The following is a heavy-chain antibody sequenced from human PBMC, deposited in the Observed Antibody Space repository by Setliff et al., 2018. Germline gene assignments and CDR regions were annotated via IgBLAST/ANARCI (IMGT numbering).Heavy chain of an antibody. Sequence: SETLSLTCTVSGGSMRSISYYWGWVRQPPGKGLEWIGTIYDSGTTYYNPSLKSRVTISVDTSKNQFSLRLSPVTAADTAVYYCAICRYQVPYNYWGQGSLVTV. CDR1: GGSMRSISYY. D-gene: IGHD2-2*01. CDR3: AICRYQVPYNY. J-gene: IGHJ4*02. CDR2: IYDSGTT. V-gene: IGHV4-39*01.